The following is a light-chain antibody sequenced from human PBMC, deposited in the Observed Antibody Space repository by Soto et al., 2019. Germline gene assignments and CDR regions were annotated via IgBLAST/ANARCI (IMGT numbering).Light chain of an antibody. J-gene: IGKJ5*01. V-gene: IGKV3-11*01. CDR2: DAS. CDR3: QQRSNWPLIT. CDR1: QSVSRY. Sequence: EIVLTQSPATLSLSPGERATLSRRASQSVSRYLAWYQQKPGQAPRLLIYDASNRATGIPARFSGSGSGTDFTLTINSLEPEDFAVYYCQQRSNWPLITFGQGTRLEIK.